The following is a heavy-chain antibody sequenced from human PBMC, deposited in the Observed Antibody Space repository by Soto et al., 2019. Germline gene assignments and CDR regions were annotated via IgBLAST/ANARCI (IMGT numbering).Heavy chain of an antibody. CDR1: GDSVSSNSAA. J-gene: IGHJ6*02. Sequence: PSQTLSLTCAISGDSVSSNSAAWNWIRQSPSRGLEWLGRTYYRSKWYNDYAVSVKSRITINPDTSKNQFSLQLNSVTPEDTAVYYCARVDIVVVPAAIPGGTYYYYGMDVWGQGTTVTVSS. D-gene: IGHD2-2*02. V-gene: IGHV6-1*01. CDR3: ARVDIVVVPAAIPGGTYYYYGMDV. CDR2: TYYRSKWYN.